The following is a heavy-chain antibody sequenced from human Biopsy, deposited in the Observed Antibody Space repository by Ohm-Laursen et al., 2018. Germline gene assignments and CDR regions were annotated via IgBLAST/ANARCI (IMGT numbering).Heavy chain of an antibody. CDR2: INGSGGST. CDR3: ARPMSRVVAYGMDV. J-gene: IGHJ6*02. V-gene: IGHV3-23*01. CDR1: GFTFSSHA. Sequence: SLRLSCAASGFTFSSHAMSWVRQAPGKGLECVSVINGSGGSTYYADPVKGRFTISRDNSKNTLYLQMNSLRAEDTAMYYCARPMSRVVAYGMDVWGQGTTVTVSS. D-gene: IGHD2-15*01.